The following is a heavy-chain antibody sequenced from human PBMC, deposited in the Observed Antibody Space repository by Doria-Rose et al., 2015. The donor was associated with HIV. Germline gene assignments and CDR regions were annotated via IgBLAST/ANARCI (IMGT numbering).Heavy chain of an antibody. CDR2: IKSTTDGGTI. CDR3: STDAAVRPLDGY. CDR1: GFTFSKAW. J-gene: IGHJ4*02. V-gene: IGHV3-15*01. D-gene: IGHD6-19*01. Sequence: GGLVKPGGSLRLSRAVSGFTFSKAWMSWVRQAPGRGLEWIGRIKSTTDGGTIDYAAPVKDRFTISRDDPKNTLYLQMNSLKTEDTALYYCSTDAAVRPLDGYWGQGTLVTASS.